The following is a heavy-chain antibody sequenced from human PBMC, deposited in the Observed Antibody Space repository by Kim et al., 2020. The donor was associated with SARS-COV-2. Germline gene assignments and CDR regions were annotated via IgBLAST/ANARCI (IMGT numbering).Heavy chain of an antibody. CDR3: ARINWYMPTGGTFGSGDY. V-gene: IGHV4-4*02. Sequence: SETLSLTCAVSGGSITSSHWWSWVRQPPGKGLEWIGEIYHSGSTNYNPSLRSRVSISVDKSNNQFSLRLSSVTAADTAVYYCARINWYMPTGGTFGSGDYWGQGTLVTVSS. D-gene: IGHD2-8*01. CDR2: IYHSGST. J-gene: IGHJ4*02. CDR1: GGSITSSHW.